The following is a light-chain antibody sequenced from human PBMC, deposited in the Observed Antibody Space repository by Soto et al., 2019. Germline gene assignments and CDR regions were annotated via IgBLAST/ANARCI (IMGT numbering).Light chain of an antibody. Sequence: VVLTQSPGTLSLSPGERATLSCRASQRISSSYLAWYQQKPGQAPSLLIYSASTRATDIPDSISGSGSGTDFTLTLSRLEPEDFALYYCQHYRANPWTFGQGT. J-gene: IGKJ1*01. CDR2: SAS. CDR1: QRISSSY. CDR3: QHYRANPWT. V-gene: IGKV3-20*01.